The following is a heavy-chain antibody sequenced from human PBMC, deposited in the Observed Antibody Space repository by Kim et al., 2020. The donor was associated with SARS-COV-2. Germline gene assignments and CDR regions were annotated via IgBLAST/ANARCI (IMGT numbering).Heavy chain of an antibody. CDR1: GGSFSGYY. D-gene: IGHD1-26*01. CDR3: VRRLHSGSYLNFDY. J-gene: IGHJ4*02. Sequence: SETLSLTCAVYGGSFSGYYWSWIRQPPGEGLEWIGEINHSGSTNCNPSLKSRVTISVDTSKNQFSLKLTSVTAADTAMYYCVRRLHSGSYLNFDYWGQGTLVTVSS. CDR2: INHSGST. V-gene: IGHV4-34*01.